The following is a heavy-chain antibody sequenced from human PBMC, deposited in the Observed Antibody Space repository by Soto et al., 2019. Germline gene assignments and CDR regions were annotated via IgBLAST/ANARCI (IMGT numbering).Heavy chain of an antibody. V-gene: IGHV4-39*01. D-gene: IGHD3-10*01. Sequence: PSETLSLTCTVSGGSLRSGSYYWSWIRQPPGKGLEWIGCIYYSGGTTYNASLKSRVTISVDTSKNQFSLKLSSVTAEETAVYYCARVGTDYASGSPYYSDYWGQGSLVTVSS. CDR3: ARVGTDYASGSPYYSDY. CDR1: GGSLRSGSYY. J-gene: IGHJ4*02. CDR2: IYYSGGT.